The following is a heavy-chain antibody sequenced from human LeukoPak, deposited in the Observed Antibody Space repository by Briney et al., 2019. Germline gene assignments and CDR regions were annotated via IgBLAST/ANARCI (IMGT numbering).Heavy chain of an antibody. CDR2: ISSSSSYI. CDR3: ARDSYGSGALWFDS. D-gene: IGHD3-10*01. J-gene: IGHJ5*01. V-gene: IGHV3-21*01. CDR1: GFTFSSYS. Sequence: RGSLRLSCAASGFTFSSYSMNWVRQAPGKGLEWVSSISSSSSYIYYADSVKGRFTISRDNAKNSLYLQMNSLRAEDTAVYYCARDSYGSGALWFDSWGQGTLVTVSS.